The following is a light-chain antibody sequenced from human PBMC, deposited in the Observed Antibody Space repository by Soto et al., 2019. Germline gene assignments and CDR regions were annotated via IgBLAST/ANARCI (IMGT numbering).Light chain of an antibody. CDR3: QQSYSTPQDA. Sequence: DIQMTQSPSSLSASVGDRVTITCRASQSISSYLNWYQQKPGKAPKLLIYAASSLQSGVPSRFSGSGSGTDFTLTISSLQPEDFATYYCQQSYSTPQDAFGQGTKVDI. J-gene: IGKJ1*01. CDR2: AAS. CDR1: QSISSY. V-gene: IGKV1-39*01.